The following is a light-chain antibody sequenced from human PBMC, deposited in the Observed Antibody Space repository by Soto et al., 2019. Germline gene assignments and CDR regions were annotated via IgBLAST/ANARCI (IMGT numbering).Light chain of an antibody. CDR3: QQYGYSPKT. J-gene: IGKJ2*01. Sequence: EIVLTQSPGTLSLSPGERATLSCRASRSMSSRYLAWYQQKRGQAPRLRIYSASSRATGFPDRFSGSGSERDLTLTISRLEPEEFAEYYWQQYGYSPKTIDQGTKLEIK. V-gene: IGKV3-20*01. CDR2: SAS. CDR1: RSMSSRY.